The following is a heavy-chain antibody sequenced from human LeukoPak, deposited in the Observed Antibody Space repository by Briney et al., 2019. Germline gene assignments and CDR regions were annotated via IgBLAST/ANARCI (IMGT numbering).Heavy chain of an antibody. D-gene: IGHD6-6*01. CDR3: ARQGSKGLDY. J-gene: IGHJ4*02. CDR1: GGSISSYY. CDR2: IYTSGST. Sequence: SETLSLTCTVSGGSISSYYWSWIRQPPGKGLEWIGYIYTSGSTNYNPSLKSRVTISVDTSKNQFSLKPSSVTAADTAVYYCARQGSKGLDYWGQGTLVTVSS. V-gene: IGHV4-4*09.